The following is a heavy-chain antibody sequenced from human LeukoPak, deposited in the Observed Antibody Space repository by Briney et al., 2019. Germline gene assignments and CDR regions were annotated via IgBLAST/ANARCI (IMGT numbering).Heavy chain of an antibody. D-gene: IGHD2-2*01. CDR2: IYYSGST. CDR3: ARVLPGYCSSTSCYYFDY. J-gene: IGHJ4*02. Sequence: SETLSLTCTVSGGSISSSYYYWGWIRQPPGKGLEWIGSIYYSGSTYYNPSLKSRVTISVDTSKNQFSLKLRSVTAADTAVYYCARVLPGYCSSTSCYYFDYWGQGTLVTVSS. V-gene: IGHV4-39*01. CDR1: GGSISSSYYY.